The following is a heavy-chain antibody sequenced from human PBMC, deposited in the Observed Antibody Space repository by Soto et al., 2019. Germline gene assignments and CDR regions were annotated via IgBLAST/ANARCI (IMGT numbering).Heavy chain of an antibody. D-gene: IGHD3-10*01. Sequence: PGGSLRLSCAAFGFTVSSNYMTWVRQAPGKGLEWVSVIYSGGSTYYADSVKGRFTTSRDNSRNTLYLQMNSLRAEDTAVYYCARGFPSMAYYGEYYFDTWGQGTLVTVSS. J-gene: IGHJ4*02. CDR2: IYSGGST. CDR3: ARGFPSMAYYGEYYFDT. CDR1: GFTVSSNY. V-gene: IGHV3-53*01.